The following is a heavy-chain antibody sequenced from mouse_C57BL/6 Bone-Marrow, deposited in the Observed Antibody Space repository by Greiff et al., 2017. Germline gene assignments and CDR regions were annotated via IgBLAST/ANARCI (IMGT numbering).Heavy chain of an antibody. D-gene: IGHD1-1*01. J-gene: IGHJ2*01. V-gene: IGHV5-6*01. Sequence: EVKLMESGGDLVKPGGSLKLSCAASGFTFSSYGMSWVRQTPDKRLEWVATISSGGSYTYYPDSVKGRFTISRDNAKNTLYLQMSSLKSEDTAMYYCASIPVITTVDYFDYWGQGTTLTVSS. CDR3: ASIPVITTVDYFDY. CDR2: ISSGGSYT. CDR1: GFTFSSYG.